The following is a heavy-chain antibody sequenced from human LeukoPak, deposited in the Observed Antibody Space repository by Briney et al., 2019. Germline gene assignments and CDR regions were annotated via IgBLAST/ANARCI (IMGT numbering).Heavy chain of an antibody. Sequence: GGSLRLSCAASGFTFSSYAMSWVREAPGKGLEWVSAISGSGGSTYYADSVKGRFTISRDNSKNTLYLQMNSLRAEDTAVYYCAKMDDSSGYYSDWGQGTLVTVSS. CDR1: GFTFSSYA. V-gene: IGHV3-23*01. CDR3: AKMDDSSGYYSD. J-gene: IGHJ4*02. D-gene: IGHD3-22*01. CDR2: ISGSGGST.